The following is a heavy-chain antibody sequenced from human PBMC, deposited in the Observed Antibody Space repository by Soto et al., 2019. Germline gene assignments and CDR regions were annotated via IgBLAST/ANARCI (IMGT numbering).Heavy chain of an antibody. CDR3: ARQGAYYDSRIFDP. CDR2: ISAYNGNT. CDR1: GYTFASYG. J-gene: IGHJ5*02. D-gene: IGHD3-22*01. Sequence: GASVKVSWEASGYTFASYGRSWVRQALGQGLEWMGWISAYNGNTNYAQKLQGRVTMTTDTSTSTAYMELRSLRSDDTAVYYCARQGAYYDSRIFDPWGQGTLVTVSS. V-gene: IGHV1-18*04.